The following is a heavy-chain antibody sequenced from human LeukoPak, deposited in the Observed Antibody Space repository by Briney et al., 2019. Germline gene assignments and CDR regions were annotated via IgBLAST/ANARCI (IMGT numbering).Heavy chain of an antibody. D-gene: IGHD5-18*01. CDR2: ISWNSGSI. J-gene: IGHJ4*02. Sequence: GRSLRLSCAASGFTFDGYAMPWVRQTPGKGLEWVSGISWNSGSIGYADSVKGRFTISRDNAKNSLYLQMNSLRAEDTALYYCAKSARCQLYYFDYWGQGTLVTVSS. V-gene: IGHV3-9*01. CDR3: AKSARCQLYYFDY. CDR1: GFTFDGYA.